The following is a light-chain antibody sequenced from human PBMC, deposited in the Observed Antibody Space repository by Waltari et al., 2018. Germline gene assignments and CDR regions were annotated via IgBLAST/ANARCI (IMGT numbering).Light chain of an antibody. CDR1: SSYVGGYNY. CDR2: GVT. CDR3: SSYTTSDTLI. J-gene: IGLJ2*01. Sequence: QSALTQPASVSGSPGQSLTISCTGTSSYVGGYNYVSWYQQPPGGAPRLVIYGVTNRPSGVSIRFSGSKSGNTASLTISGLQPEDEAYYYCSSYTTSDTLIFAGGTKLTVL. V-gene: IGLV2-14*03.